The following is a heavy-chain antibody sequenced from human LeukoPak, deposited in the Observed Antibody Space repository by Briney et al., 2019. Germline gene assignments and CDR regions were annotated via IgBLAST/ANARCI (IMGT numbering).Heavy chain of an antibody. CDR3: ASLGTLVP. Sequence: GGSLRLSCAASGSTFSTYLMHWVRQAPGKGLVWVSRINTDGSITTYADSVKGRFTISRDNAKNTLYLQMNSLRDEDTAVYYCASLGTLVPWGQGTLVTVSS. CDR2: INTDGSIT. D-gene: IGHD3-9*01. J-gene: IGHJ5*02. CDR1: GSTFSTYL. V-gene: IGHV3-74*01.